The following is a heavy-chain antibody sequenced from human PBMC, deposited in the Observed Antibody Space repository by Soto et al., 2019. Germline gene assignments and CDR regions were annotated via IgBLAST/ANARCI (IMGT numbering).Heavy chain of an antibody. V-gene: IGHV3-21*01. CDR1: GFTFSSYS. CDR3: ARGRGAAGTDSVQYYGMDV. Sequence: EVQLVESGGGLVKPGGSLRLSCAASGFTFSSYSMNWVRQAPGKGLEWVSSISSSSSYIYYADSVKGRFTISRDNAKNSLYLQMNSLRAEDTAVYYWARGRGAAGTDSVQYYGMDVWGEGTTVTVPS. J-gene: IGHJ6*04. CDR2: ISSSSSYI. D-gene: IGHD6-13*01.